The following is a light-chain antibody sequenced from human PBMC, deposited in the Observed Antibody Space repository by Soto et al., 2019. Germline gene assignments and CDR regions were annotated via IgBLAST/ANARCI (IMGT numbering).Light chain of an antibody. CDR1: QGIRND. Sequence: AIQMTQSPPSLSASVGDRVTITCRASQGIRNDLNWYQQKPGKAPKLLIYGASSLHSGDPSRFSGSGSGTDFTLTISSLQPEDFATYYCMQDYSYPRAFGQGTKVELK. CDR3: MQDYSYPRA. J-gene: IGKJ1*01. V-gene: IGKV1-6*01. CDR2: GAS.